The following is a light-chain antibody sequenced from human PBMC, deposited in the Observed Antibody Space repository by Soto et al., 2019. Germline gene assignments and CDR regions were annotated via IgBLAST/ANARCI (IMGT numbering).Light chain of an antibody. V-gene: IGLV3-21*04. CDR2: YDS. Sequence: SYELTQPPSVSVAPGKTARITCGGNNIGSKSVHWYQQKPGQAPVLVIYYDSDRPSGIPERFSGSNSGYTATLTISRVEAGDEADYCCQVWDSSSDHPVFGGGTKLTVL. J-gene: IGLJ3*02. CDR3: QVWDSSSDHPV. CDR1: NIGSKS.